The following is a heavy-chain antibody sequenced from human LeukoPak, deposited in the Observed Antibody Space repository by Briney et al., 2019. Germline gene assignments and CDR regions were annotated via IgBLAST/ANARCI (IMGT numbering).Heavy chain of an antibody. J-gene: IGHJ5*02. V-gene: IGHV1-2*02. CDR3: ARDYGSGRLTTNWFDP. CDR2: TNPNSGGT. D-gene: IGHD3-10*01. CDR1: DNTLTGNI. Sequence: GASVKVSCKALDNTLTGNIFNWWGKAPGQGLKWWGWTNPNSGGTNYAQRFQGRVTMTRDTSISTAYMELSRLRSDDTAVYYCARDYGSGRLTTNWFDPWGQGTLVTVSS.